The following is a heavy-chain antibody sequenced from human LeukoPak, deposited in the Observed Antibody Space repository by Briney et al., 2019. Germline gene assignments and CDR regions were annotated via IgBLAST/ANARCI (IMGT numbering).Heavy chain of an antibody. CDR2: IYTSGST. Sequence: SETLSLTCTVSGGSISSYYWSWIRQPAGKGLEWIGRIYTSGSTNYNPSLKSRVTISVDTSKNQFSLKLSSVTAADTAVYYCARVGVDTAMVYFDYWGQGTLVTVSS. D-gene: IGHD5-18*01. CDR3: ARVGVDTAMVYFDY. V-gene: IGHV4-4*07. J-gene: IGHJ4*02. CDR1: GGSISSYY.